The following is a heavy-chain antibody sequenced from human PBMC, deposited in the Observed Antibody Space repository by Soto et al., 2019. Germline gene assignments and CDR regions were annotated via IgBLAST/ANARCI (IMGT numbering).Heavy chain of an antibody. CDR3: ASAPARGLYYYYCYGMDV. CDR2: INHSGST. D-gene: IGHD3-16*01. J-gene: IGHJ6*02. V-gene: IGHV4-34*01. Sequence: LSLTCAVYGGSFSGYYWSWIRQPPGKGLEWMGEINHSGSTNYNPSLKSRVTISVDTSKNQFSLKLISVTAADTAVDYCASAPARGLYYYYCYGMDVWGQGTTVTVSS. CDR1: GGSFSGYY.